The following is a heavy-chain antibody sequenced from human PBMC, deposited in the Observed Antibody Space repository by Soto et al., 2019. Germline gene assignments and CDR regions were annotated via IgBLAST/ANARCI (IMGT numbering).Heavy chain of an antibody. J-gene: IGHJ4*01. CDR1: GDSISSSRHY. Sequence: XETLSLTCTVSGDSISSSRHYWGWIRQPPGKGLAWIGTIYYSGRTYYNPSLKSRVTISADTSKNQFSLQLSSVTVSDTAFYYCAKGNITGWTSYFDYWGQGTLVTVSS. V-gene: IGHV4-39*01. CDR3: AKGNITGWTSYFDY. D-gene: IGHD6-19*01. CDR2: IYYSGRT.